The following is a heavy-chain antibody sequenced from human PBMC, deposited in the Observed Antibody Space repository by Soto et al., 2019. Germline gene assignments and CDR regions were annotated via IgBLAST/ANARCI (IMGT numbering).Heavy chain of an antibody. D-gene: IGHD3-3*01. CDR3: ASDSSITIFGVVQQFDY. V-gene: IGHV3-48*01. CDR2: ISSSSSTI. CDR1: GFTFSSYS. Sequence: GGSLRLSCAASGFTFSSYSMNWVRQAPGKGLEWVSYISSSSSTIYYADSVKGRFTISRDNAKNSLYLQMNSLRAEDTAVYYCASDSSITIFGVVQQFDYWGQGTLVTVSS. J-gene: IGHJ4*02.